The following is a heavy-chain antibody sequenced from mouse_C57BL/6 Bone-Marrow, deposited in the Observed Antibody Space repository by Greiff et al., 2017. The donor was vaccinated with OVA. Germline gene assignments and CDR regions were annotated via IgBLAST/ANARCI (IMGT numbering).Heavy chain of an antibody. CDR1: GYTFTSYW. D-gene: IGHD1-1*01. Sequence: VKLQQPGAELVRPGSSVKLSCKASGYTFTSYWMHWVKQRPIQGLEWIGNIDPSDSETHYNQKFKDKATLTVDKSSSTAYMQLSSLTSEDSAVYYCARTGLLRGYCFDYWGQGTTLTVSA. CDR2: IDPSDSET. CDR3: ARTGLLRGYCFDY. J-gene: IGHJ2*01. V-gene: IGHV1-52*01.